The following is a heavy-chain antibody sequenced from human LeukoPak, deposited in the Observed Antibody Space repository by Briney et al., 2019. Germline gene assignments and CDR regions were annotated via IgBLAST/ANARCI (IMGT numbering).Heavy chain of an antibody. V-gene: IGHV4-4*07. CDR2: IYTSGST. D-gene: IGHD3-3*01. CDR1: GGSISSYY. J-gene: IGHJ6*02. CDR3: ARGLLKDFWSGPSFSYYYYGMDV. Sequence: PSETLSLTCTVSGGSISSYYWSWIRQPAGKGLEWIGRIYTSGSTNYNPSLKSRVTMSVDTSKNQFSLKLSSVTAADTAVYYCARGLLKDFWSGPSFSYYYYGMDVWGQGTTVTVSS.